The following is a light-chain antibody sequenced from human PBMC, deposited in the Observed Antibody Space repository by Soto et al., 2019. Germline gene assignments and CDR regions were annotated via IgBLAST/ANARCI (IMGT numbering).Light chain of an antibody. CDR3: QQRSNWLFT. J-gene: IGKJ3*01. CDR2: DAS. Sequence: ESVLTQSPATLSLSPGERATLSCRASQSVSSYLAWYQQKPGQAPRLLFYDASNRATGIPARFSGSGSGTDFTLTISSLEPEDFAVYYCQQRSNWLFTFGPGTKVDIK. CDR1: QSVSSY. V-gene: IGKV3-11*01.